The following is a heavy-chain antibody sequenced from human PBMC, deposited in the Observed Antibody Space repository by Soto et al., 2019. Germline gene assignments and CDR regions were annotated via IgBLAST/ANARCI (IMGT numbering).Heavy chain of an antibody. CDR2: IYYSGST. CDR1: GGSLSSCDYY. J-gene: IGHJ6*02. D-gene: IGHD4-17*01. CDR3: ASWSSNDYGDYGGMDV. V-gene: IGHV4-30-4*01. Sequence: PSETLSLTCTVSGGSLSSCDYYWLWFRQPPGQGKQWIGYIYYSGSTYYNPSLKCRVTISVDTSKNQFSLKLSSVTAADTAVYYCASWSSNDYGDYGGMDVWGQGTTVTVSS.